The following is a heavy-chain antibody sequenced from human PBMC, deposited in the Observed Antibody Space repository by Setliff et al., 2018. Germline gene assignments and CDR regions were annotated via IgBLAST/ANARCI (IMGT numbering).Heavy chain of an antibody. CDR2: IKQDGSEK. Sequence: PGGSLRLSCVASGFTFSNYGMHWVRQAPGKGLEWVANIKQDGSEKYYVDSVKGRFTISRDNAKNSLYLQMNSLRAEDTAVYYCARGSSSYDYWGQGTLVTVSS. CDR1: GFTFSNYG. V-gene: IGHV3-7*01. J-gene: IGHJ4*02. CDR3: ARGSSSYDY. D-gene: IGHD6-6*01.